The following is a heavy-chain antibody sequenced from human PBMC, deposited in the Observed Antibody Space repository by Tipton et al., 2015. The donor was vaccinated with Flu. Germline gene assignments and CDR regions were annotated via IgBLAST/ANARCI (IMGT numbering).Heavy chain of an antibody. CDR3: ARGSYGELLYFDY. J-gene: IGHJ4*02. D-gene: IGHD1-26*01. Sequence: TLSLTCSVSGGSISGHYWNWIRQPPGKGLEWIGYIYFSGSTEYNPSLRSRVTISLDTSKKHFSLNLSSVIAAETAMYYCARGSYGELLYFDYWGQGTLGIVSS. CDR2: IYFSGST. V-gene: IGHV4-59*11. CDR1: GGSISGHY.